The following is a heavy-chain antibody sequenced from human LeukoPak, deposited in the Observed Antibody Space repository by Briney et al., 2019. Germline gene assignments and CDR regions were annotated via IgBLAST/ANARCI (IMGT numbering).Heavy chain of an antibody. CDR1: DGSISNYY. V-gene: IGHV4-59*01. CDR3: ARVLLGYCTNGVCYSHGSGYYMDV. CDR2: MYYSGST. J-gene: IGHJ6*03. Sequence: PSETLSLTCTVSDGSISNYYWSCFLQPPRKGLQWIGYMYYSGSTNYNPSLKSRVTISVDTSKNQFSLKLSSVTAADTAVYYCARVLLGYCTNGVCYSHGSGYYMDVWGKGTTVTVSS. D-gene: IGHD2-8*01.